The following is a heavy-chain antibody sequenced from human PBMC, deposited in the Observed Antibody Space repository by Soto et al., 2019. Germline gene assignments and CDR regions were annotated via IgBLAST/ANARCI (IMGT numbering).Heavy chain of an antibody. V-gene: IGHV2-5*02. CDR2: IYWDDIK. CDR3: ARTYYSGQNGFEP. CDR1: GFSLSTSGVG. D-gene: IGHD3-10*01. J-gene: IGHJ5*02. Sequence: QITLKESGPPLVTPTQTLTLTCTFSGFSLSTSGVGVGWNRQPPGKALERLTLIYWDDIKRYSPSLKSSPTVTKDASKTQVLPTMTNMHPVDSATYNSARTYYSGQNGFEPRGQGTLVRVPS.